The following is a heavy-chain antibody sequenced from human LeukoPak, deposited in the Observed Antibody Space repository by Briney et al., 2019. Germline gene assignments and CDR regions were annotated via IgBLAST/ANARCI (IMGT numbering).Heavy chain of an antibody. Sequence: GGSLRLSCAASGFTFSNAWMSWVRQAPGKGLEWVGRIKSKTDGGTTDYAAPVKGRFTISRDDSKSTLYLQMNSLKTEDTAVYYCTTGAVAGAKKNWFDPWGQGTLVTVSS. CDR2: IKSKTDGGTT. D-gene: IGHD6-19*01. V-gene: IGHV3-15*01. CDR3: TTGAVAGAKKNWFDP. J-gene: IGHJ5*02. CDR1: GFTFSNAW.